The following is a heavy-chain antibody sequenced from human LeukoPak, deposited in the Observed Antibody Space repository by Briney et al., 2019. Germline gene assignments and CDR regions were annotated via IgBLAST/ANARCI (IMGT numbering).Heavy chain of an antibody. D-gene: IGHD3-22*01. CDR3: AKLQDFYDNSGYSYFDN. CDR2: ITGNALNT. J-gene: IGHJ4*02. Sequence: GGSLRLSCAASGFTFSNYAMSWVRQAPGKGLEWVSSITGNALNTYQADFIKGRFTISRDDSKNTLYLHLSSLRAEDTAVYYCAKLQDFYDNSGYSYFDNWGQGTLVTVSS. CDR1: GFTFSNYA. V-gene: IGHV3-23*01.